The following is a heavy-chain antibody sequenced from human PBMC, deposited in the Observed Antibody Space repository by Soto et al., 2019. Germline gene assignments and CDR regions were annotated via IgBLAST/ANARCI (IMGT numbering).Heavy chain of an antibody. CDR2: ILYDGSDK. J-gene: IGHJ4*02. CDR1: GFTFSNYG. V-gene: IGHV3-30*18. CDR3: AKDERGENCDH. Sequence: QVQLVESGGGVVQPGRSLRLSCAASGFTFSNYGMHWVRQAPGRGLEWVALILYDGSDKDYADSLKGRFTISRDNSKNMLYLQMNSLRTEDTAVYYCAKDERGENCDHWGQGTLVTVTS.